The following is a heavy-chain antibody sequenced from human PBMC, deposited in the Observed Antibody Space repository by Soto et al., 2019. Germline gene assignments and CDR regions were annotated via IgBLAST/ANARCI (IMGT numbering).Heavy chain of an antibody. J-gene: IGHJ4*02. Sequence: GGSLRLSCSASGYTFESWAAHWVRQAPGKGLEYVSGIRSDGDSTHYADSVKGRFTISRDNSKNTLYLQMDSLRIDDTAEYVCVASGTFRLPIFHHSGQGAPVTVSS. CDR1: GYTFESWA. CDR3: VASGTFRLPIFHH. V-gene: IGHV3-64D*06. D-gene: IGHD3-9*01. CDR2: IRSDGDST.